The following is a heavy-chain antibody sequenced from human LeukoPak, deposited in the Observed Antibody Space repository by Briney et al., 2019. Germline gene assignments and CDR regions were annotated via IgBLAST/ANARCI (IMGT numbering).Heavy chain of an antibody. D-gene: IGHD5-18*01. Sequence: AGGSLRLSCAASGFAFSDYSMNWVRQAPGKGLEWVSYISSSDNTIHYADSVKGRFTISRDNAKNSLYLEMNSQRDEDTAVYYCARVHRGYSYGRLDYWGQGALVTVYS. V-gene: IGHV3-48*02. CDR1: GFAFSDYS. CDR2: ISSSDNTI. J-gene: IGHJ4*02. CDR3: ARVHRGYSYGRLDY.